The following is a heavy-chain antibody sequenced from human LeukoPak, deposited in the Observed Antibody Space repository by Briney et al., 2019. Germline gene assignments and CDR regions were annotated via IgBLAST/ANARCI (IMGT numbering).Heavy chain of an antibody. V-gene: IGHV3-7*01. J-gene: IGHJ6*03. D-gene: IGHD4-17*01. Sequence: GGSLRLSCAASGFTFSIYWMSWVRQAPGKGLEWVANIKQDGSEKYYVDSVKGRFTISRDNAKNSLYLQMNSLRAEDTAAYYCAREDYGNYYYYYMDVWGKGTTVTVSS. CDR3: AREDYGNYYYYYMDV. CDR1: GFTFSIYW. CDR2: IKQDGSEK.